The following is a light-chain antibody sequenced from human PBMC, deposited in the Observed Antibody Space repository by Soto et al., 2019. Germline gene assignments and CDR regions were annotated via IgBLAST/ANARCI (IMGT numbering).Light chain of an antibody. J-gene: IGLJ3*02. CDR1: SSNIGNSY. V-gene: IGLV1-47*01. CDR3: AAWDDSLRGWV. Sequence: QSVLTQPPSVSAAPGQKVTISCSGSSSNIGNSYVSWYRQLPGTAPKLLIYRDSQRPSGVPDRFSGSKSGTSASLAISGLRSEDEADYYCAAWDDSLRGWVFGGGTKVTVL. CDR2: RDS.